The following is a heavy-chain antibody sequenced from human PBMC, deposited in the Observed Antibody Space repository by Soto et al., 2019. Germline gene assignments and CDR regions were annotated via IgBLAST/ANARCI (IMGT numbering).Heavy chain of an antibody. J-gene: IGHJ4*01. CDR1: GFTFSNYG. CDR2: IWYDGSNK. V-gene: IGHV3-33*01. Sequence: GGSLRLSCAVSGFTFSNYGMHWIRQAPGKGLEWVSNIWYDGSNKFYADSVKGRFTISRDNSKNTLYLQMNTLKAEDTAIYYCARDLHSRFDYWGQGTLVTVSS. CDR3: ARDLHSRFDY.